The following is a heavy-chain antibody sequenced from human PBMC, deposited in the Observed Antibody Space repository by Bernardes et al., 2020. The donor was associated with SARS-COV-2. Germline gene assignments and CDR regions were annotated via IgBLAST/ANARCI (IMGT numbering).Heavy chain of an antibody. V-gene: IGHV3-30*03. D-gene: IGHD2-8*02. Sequence: GGSLRLSCAASGFTFSSYGMHWVRQAPGKGLEWVAVISYDGSNKYYADSVKGRFTISRDNSKNTLYLQMNSLRAEDTAVYYCARDIRVVSANYYYYYGMDVWGQGTTVTVS. CDR1: GFTFSSYG. CDR2: ISYDGSNK. CDR3: ARDIRVVSANYYYYYGMDV. J-gene: IGHJ6*02.